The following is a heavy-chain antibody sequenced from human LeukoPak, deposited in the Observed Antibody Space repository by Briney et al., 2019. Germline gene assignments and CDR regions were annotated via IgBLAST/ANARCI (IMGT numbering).Heavy chain of an antibody. D-gene: IGHD3-9*01. CDR1: GGSVSSSRYY. CDR2: LYYTGRT. CDR3: ARHKSFDYLSPIDS. Sequence: SETLSLTCPVSGGSVSSSRYYWGWIRQPPGKGLVWIGSLYYTGRTYYKPSLKSRVTISVDASKNHISLKLSSVTAADTAVYFCARHKSFDYLSPIDSWGQRNLVTVSS. J-gene: IGHJ4*02. V-gene: IGHV4-39*01.